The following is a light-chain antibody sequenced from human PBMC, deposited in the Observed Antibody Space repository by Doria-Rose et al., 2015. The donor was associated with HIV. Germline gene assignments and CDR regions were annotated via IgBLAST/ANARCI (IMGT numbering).Light chain of an antibody. CDR1: SSDIGSSY. CDR2: RNN. CDR3: AVWDDSLSGRGV. J-gene: IGLJ3*02. V-gene: IGLV1-47*01. Sequence: QSVLTQPPSASGTPGQRVTISCSGSSSDIGSSYVYWYQQLPGTTPKLLIYRNNQRPSGVPDRFSGSKSGTSASLTISGLRSEDEADYYCAVWDDSLSGRGVFGGGTKLTV.